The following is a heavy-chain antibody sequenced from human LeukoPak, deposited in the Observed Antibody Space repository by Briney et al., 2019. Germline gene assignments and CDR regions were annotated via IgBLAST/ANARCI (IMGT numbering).Heavy chain of an antibody. J-gene: IGHJ3*02. CDR2: FYVGGAT. CDR1: GFSVTNNY. Sequence: PGGSLRLSCAVSGFSVTNNYMSWVRQAPGKGLEWVSVFYVGGATYYADSVKGRFTISRDNSKNTLYLQMNSLRVEDKAMYYCARMGNSACDIRGQGTMVTVSS. V-gene: IGHV3-53*01. D-gene: IGHD1-7*01. CDR3: ARMGNSACDI.